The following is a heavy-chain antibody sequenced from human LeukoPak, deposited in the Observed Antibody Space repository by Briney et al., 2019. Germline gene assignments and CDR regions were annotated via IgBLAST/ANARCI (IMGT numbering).Heavy chain of an antibody. CDR2: LNPNTGGT. CDR3: ARVPDIYCPSTSCVDY. Sequence: ASVKVSCKASGCAFTAFYIHWVRQAPGQGLEWMGRLNPNTGGTIHAQKFQGRVTISRDTSISTAYMELSSLRSDDTAVYYCARVPDIYCPSTSCVDYWGQGTLVTVSS. D-gene: IGHD2-2*01. CDR1: GCAFTAFY. J-gene: IGHJ4*02. V-gene: IGHV1-2*06.